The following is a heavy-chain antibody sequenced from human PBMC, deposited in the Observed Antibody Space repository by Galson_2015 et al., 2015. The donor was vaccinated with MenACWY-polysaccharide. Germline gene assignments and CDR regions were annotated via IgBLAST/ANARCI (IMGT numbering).Heavy chain of an antibody. CDR2: INSDASGT. V-gene: IGHV3-74*01. J-gene: IGHJ4*02. CDR1: GFTFSNYW. D-gene: IGHD3-22*01. CDR3: AREGWMGEKNSFSYDSSAFD. Sequence: SLRLSCAASGFTFSNYWMHWVRQAPGKGPVWVSRINSDASGTDYADSVKGRFTISRDNAKNTLYLQMNTLRAEDTAIYYCAREGWMGEKNSFSYDSSAFDWGQGTLVTVSS.